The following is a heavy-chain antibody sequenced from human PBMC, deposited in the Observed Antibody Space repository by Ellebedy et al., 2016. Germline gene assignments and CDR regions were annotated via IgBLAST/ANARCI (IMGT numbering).Heavy chain of an antibody. CDR3: ARYSLGAFDI. V-gene: IGHV4-59*01. CDR2: IYYSGST. D-gene: IGHD3-16*01. CDR1: GGSISSYY. Sequence: SETLSLXXTVSGGSISSYYWSWIRQPPGKGLEWIGYIYYSGSTNYNPSLKSRVTISVDTSKNQFSLKLSSVTAADTAVYYCARYSLGAFDIWGQGTMVTVSS. J-gene: IGHJ3*02.